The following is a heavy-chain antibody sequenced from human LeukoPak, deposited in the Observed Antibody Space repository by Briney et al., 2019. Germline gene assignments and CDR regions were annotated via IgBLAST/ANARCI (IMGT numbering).Heavy chain of an antibody. CDR1: GGSISSSSYY. CDR3: ARTSRAAVAGTGRGYNWFDP. D-gene: IGHD6-19*01. Sequence: NPSETLSLTCTVSGGSISSSSYYWGWIRQPPGKGPEWVASIYHTGSTYYNPSLRSRVTMLVDTSKNQFSLNLTSVTAADTAVYYCARTSRAAVAGTGRGYNWFDPWGQGILVTVSS. V-gene: IGHV4-39*07. J-gene: IGHJ5*02. CDR2: IYHTGST.